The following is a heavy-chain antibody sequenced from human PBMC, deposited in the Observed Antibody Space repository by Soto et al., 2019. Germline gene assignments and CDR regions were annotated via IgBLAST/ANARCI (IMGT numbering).Heavy chain of an antibody. CDR2: ISSSSSYT. CDR1: GFTFSDYY. CDR3: ASTDYSSTSCTDY. J-gene: IGHJ4*02. D-gene: IGHD2-2*01. Sequence: QVQLVESGGGLVKPGGSLRLSCAASGFTFSDYYMSWIRQAPGKGLEWVLYISSSSSYTNYADSVKGRFTISRDNAKNSLYLQMNSLRAEDTAVYYCASTDYSSTSCTDYWGQGTLVTVSS. V-gene: IGHV3-11*05.